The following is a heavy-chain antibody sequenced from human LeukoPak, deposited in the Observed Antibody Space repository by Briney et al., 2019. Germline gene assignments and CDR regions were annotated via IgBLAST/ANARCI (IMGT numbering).Heavy chain of an antibody. V-gene: IGHV3-74*01. CDR2: INSGSDT. D-gene: IGHD1-26*01. Sequence: RTGGSLRLSCAASGFTFSSYWMHWVRQAPGKGLIWVSRINSGSDTTYADSVKGRFTISRDNVKSTLYLQMNSLRAEDTAVYYCARGGGYLTQPVDSWGQGTLVTVSS. J-gene: IGHJ4*02. CDR3: ARGGGYLTQPVDS. CDR1: GFTFSSYW.